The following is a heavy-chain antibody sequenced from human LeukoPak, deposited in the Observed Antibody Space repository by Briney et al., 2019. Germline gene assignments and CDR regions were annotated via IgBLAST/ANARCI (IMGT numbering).Heavy chain of an antibody. V-gene: IGHV3-30*04. CDR2: ISYDGSNK. Sequence: PGGSLRPSRAASGFTLSSYAMHSVRQPPGKGLEWEAVISYDGSNKYYADSVKGRFTISRDNSKNTLYLQMNSLRAEDTAVYYCARDYTLRYFDWLLDYWGQGTLVTVSS. J-gene: IGHJ4*02. CDR3: ARDYTLRYFDWLLDY. D-gene: IGHD3-9*01. CDR1: GFTLSSYA.